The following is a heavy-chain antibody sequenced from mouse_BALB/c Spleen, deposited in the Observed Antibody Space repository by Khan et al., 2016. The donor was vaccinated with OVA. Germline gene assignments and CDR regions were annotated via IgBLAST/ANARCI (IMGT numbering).Heavy chain of an antibody. J-gene: IGHJ3*01. Sequence: EVELVESGGGLVKPGGSLKLSCAASGFTFSTYAMSWVRQTPEKRLEWVATISSDGDYTYFPDNVTGRFTISRDNAKNTLCLQMTRLRSEDTAMYYCARSPYGNIAYGGQGTLVTVSA. V-gene: IGHV5-9-3*01. CDR3: ARSPYGNIAY. CDR2: ISSDGDYT. D-gene: IGHD2-1*01. CDR1: GFTFSTYA.